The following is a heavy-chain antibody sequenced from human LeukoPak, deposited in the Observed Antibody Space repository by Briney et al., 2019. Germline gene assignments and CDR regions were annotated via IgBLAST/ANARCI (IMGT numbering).Heavy chain of an antibody. CDR3: ATHSGSYLVDY. CDR1: GFTFSSYG. Sequence: GGSLRLSCAASGFTFSSYGMHWVRQAPGKGLEWVANIKQDGSEKYYVDSVKGRFTISRDNAKNPLYLQMNSLRAEDTAVYYCATHSGSYLVDYWGQGTLVTVSS. J-gene: IGHJ4*02. CDR2: IKQDGSEK. V-gene: IGHV3-7*01. D-gene: IGHD1-26*01.